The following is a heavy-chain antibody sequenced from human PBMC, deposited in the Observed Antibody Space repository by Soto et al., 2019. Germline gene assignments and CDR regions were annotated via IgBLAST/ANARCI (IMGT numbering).Heavy chain of an antibody. CDR1: GYNFAAYG. Sequence: GASVKVSCKTSGYNFAAYGITWVRQAPGQGLGWMGWINTHNGNKNYAQKLQGRVTMTTDTSTSTAYMELRSLRFDDTAVYYCARVYYDILTGYYRSWFHPWGQGTLVTVSS. V-gene: IGHV1-18*01. J-gene: IGHJ5*02. D-gene: IGHD3-9*01. CDR3: ARVYYDILTGYYRSWFHP. CDR2: INTHNGNK.